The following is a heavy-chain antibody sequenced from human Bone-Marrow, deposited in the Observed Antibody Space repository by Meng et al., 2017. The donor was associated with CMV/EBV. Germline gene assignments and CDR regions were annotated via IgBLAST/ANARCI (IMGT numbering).Heavy chain of an antibody. CDR3: ARVRDYDFWSGYYPSSYYYYGMDV. D-gene: IGHD3-3*01. J-gene: IGHJ6*02. Sequence: SETLSLTCTVSGYSISSGYYWGWIRQPPGKGLEWIGSIYHSGSTYYNPSLKSRVTISVDTSKNQFSLKLSSVTAADTAVYYCARVRDYDFWSGYYPSSYYYYGMDVWGQGTTVTVSS. CDR2: IYHSGST. V-gene: IGHV4-38-2*02. CDR1: GYSISSGYY.